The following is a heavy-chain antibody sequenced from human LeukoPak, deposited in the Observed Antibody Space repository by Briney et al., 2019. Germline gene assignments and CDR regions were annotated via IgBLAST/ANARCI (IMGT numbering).Heavy chain of an antibody. Sequence: ASVKVSCKASGYSFISFYIHWVRQAPGQGLEWMGVINPSGGSTAYARQFQGRVTMTRDTSTSTVYMELSSLRSEDTAVYYCARHSLIGTTPFDYWGQGTLVTVSS. D-gene: IGHD1-20*01. V-gene: IGHV1-46*01. CDR3: ARHSLIGTTPFDY. CDR1: GYSFISFY. CDR2: INPSGGST. J-gene: IGHJ4*02.